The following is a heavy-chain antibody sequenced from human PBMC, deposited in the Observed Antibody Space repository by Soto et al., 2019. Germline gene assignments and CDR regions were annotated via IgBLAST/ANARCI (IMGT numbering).Heavy chain of an antibody. Sequence: QVQLVQSGAEVRKPGASVKVACKASGYTFTSNCVHWVRQAPGQGLEWMGVINPSGGRTSYAQKFQGRITLTTDKSASTVYMDLSSLLSEYPAMYYCSRELGGGWLRYTFDHWGQGRLVTVSS. V-gene: IGHV1-46*01. CDR3: SRELGGGWLRYTFDH. D-gene: IGHD5-12*01. CDR2: INPSGGRT. J-gene: IGHJ4*02. CDR1: GYTFTSNC.